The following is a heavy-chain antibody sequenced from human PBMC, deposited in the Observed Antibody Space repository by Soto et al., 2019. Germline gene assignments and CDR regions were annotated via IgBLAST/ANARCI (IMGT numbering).Heavy chain of an antibody. V-gene: IGHV5-10-1*01. Sequence: GESLKISCKGSGYSFTSYWISWVRQMPGKGLEWMGRIDPSDSYTNYSPSFQGHVTISADKSISTAYLQWSSLKASDTAMYYCARKDTAMVKGYYYYHGMDVWGHGTTVTVSS. CDR2: IDPSDSYT. CDR3: ARKDTAMVKGYYYYHGMDV. CDR1: GYSFTSYW. J-gene: IGHJ6*02. D-gene: IGHD5-18*01.